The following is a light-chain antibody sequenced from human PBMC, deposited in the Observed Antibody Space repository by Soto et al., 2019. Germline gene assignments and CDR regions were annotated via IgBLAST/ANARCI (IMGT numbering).Light chain of an antibody. Sequence: QSALTQPASVSGSPGQTITISCTGTSRDVGGYNYVSWYQQHPGTAPKLMIYEVSLRPSGVSNRFSGSKSGNTASLTISGPQAEDEADYYCSSYTISSTLAFGGGTKLTVL. CDR3: SSYTISSTLA. CDR1: SRDVGGYNY. CDR2: EVS. V-gene: IGLV2-14*01. J-gene: IGLJ2*01.